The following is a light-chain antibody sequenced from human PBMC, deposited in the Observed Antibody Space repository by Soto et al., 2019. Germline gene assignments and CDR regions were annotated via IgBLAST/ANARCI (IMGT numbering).Light chain of an antibody. CDR3: QQRSQWPLT. V-gene: IGKV3-11*01. J-gene: IGKJ4*01. CDR2: DAS. Sequence: EIVLTQSPATLSLSPGERATLSCRASQSVRRYLAWYQQKPGQAPRLLIYDASTRATGIPARCSGSESGTDFTLTISSLETDDSAVCCCQQRSQWPLTLRGWTKVDIK. CDR1: QSVRRY.